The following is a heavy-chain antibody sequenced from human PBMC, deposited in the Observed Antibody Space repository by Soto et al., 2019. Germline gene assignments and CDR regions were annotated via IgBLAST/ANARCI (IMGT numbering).Heavy chain of an antibody. Sequence: TSETLSLTCAVYGGSFSGYYWSWIRQPPGKGLEWIGEINHSGSTNYNPSLKSRVTISVDTSKNQFSLKLSSVTAADTAVYYCARTAYYDFWSGYYGDYYYYYMDVWGKGTTVTVSS. CDR1: GGSFSGYY. J-gene: IGHJ6*03. D-gene: IGHD3-3*01. CDR3: ARTAYYDFWSGYYGDYYYYYMDV. V-gene: IGHV4-34*01. CDR2: INHSGST.